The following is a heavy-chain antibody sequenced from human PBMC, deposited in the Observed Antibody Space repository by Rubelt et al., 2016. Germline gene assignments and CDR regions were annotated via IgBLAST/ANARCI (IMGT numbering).Heavy chain of an antibody. J-gene: IGHJ4*02. Sequence: QVQLVQSGAEVKKPGASVKVSCKASGYTFTGYYMHWVRQAPGQGLEWVGRINPNSGGTNYARKFQGRVTMTRDPSLTTAYMELSRLRSDDTAVFYCARESSSGWYIDYWGQGTLVTVSS. CDR2: INPNSGGT. CDR1: GYTFTGYY. V-gene: IGHV1-2*06. CDR3: ARESSSGWYIDY. D-gene: IGHD6-19*01.